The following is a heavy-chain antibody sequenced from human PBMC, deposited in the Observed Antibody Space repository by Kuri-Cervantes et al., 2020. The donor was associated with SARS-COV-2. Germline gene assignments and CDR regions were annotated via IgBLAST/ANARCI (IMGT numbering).Heavy chain of an antibody. V-gene: IGHV3-23*01. J-gene: IGHJ4*02. CDR1: GFTFSSYA. Sequence: GESLKISCAASGFTFSSYAMSWVRQAPGKGLEWVSCIKGGSGTTYYAASVKGRFTVSRDNAKNTLYLLMSSLRVEDTAMYYCARGLGVAPDFWGQGTQVTDSS. D-gene: IGHD3-16*01. CDR3: ARGLGVAPDF. CDR2: IKGGSGTT.